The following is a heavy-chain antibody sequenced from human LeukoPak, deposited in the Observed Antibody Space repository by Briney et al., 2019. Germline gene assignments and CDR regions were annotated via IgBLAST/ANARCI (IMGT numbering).Heavy chain of an antibody. CDR1: GYTFTGYH. V-gene: IGHV1-2*06. J-gene: IGHJ4*02. CDR2: INPNDSGT. D-gene: IGHD2-15*01. Sequence: ASVKASCKASGYTFTGYHIHWVRQAPGQGLEWMGRINPNDSGTKYAHKFQGRVTMSRDRSSNTAHMELNRLRSDDTAVYYCARGVVLPDYWGQGTLVIVSS. CDR3: ARGVVLPDY.